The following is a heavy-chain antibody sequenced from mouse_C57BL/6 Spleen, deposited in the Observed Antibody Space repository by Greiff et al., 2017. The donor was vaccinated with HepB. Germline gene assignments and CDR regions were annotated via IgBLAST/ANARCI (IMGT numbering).Heavy chain of an antibody. CDR3: ARCDYDSFDY. J-gene: IGHJ2*01. V-gene: IGHV7-3*01. CDR1: GFTFTDYY. CDR2: IRNKANGYTT. Sequence: EVQLVESGGGLVQPGGSLSLSCAASGFTFTDYYMSWVRQPPGKALEWLGFIRNKANGYTTEYSASVKGRFTISRDNSQRILYLQMNALRAEDSATYYCARCDYDSFDYWGQGTTLTVSS. D-gene: IGHD2-4*01.